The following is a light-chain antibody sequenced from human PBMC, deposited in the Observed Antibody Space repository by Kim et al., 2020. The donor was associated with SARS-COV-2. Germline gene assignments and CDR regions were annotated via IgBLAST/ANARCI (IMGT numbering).Light chain of an antibody. CDR2: RNN. V-gene: IGLV10-54*01. J-gene: IGLJ2*01. CDR3: SAWDSSLSAGV. CDR1: SNNVGNQG. Sequence: QAGLTQPPSVSKGLRQTATLTCTGNSNNVGNQGAAWLQQHQGHPPKLLSYRNNNRPSGISERLSASRSGNTASLTITGLQPEDEADYYCSAWDSSLSAGVFGGGTHLTVL.